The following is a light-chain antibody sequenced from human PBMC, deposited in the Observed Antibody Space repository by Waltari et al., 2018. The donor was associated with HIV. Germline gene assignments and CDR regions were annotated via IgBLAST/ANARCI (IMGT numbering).Light chain of an antibody. CDR2: RNK. CDR3: QSYDSGLNTYV. CDR1: SSNIWAGLE. J-gene: IGLJ1*01. Sequence: QSVLTQPPSLSGAPGQTVIISCTRRSSNIWAGLEMHWYQQLPGPAHKLLIYRNKNRPSGVPDRFSGSKSGTSASLANTGLQADDEADYYCQSYDSGLNTYVFGTGTRVTVL. V-gene: IGLV1-40*01.